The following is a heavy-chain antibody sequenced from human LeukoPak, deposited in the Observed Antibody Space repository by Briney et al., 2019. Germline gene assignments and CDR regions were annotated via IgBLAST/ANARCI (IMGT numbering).Heavy chain of an antibody. V-gene: IGHV4-59*01. CDR3: ARSRSGYSYDHNAFDM. J-gene: IGHJ3*02. D-gene: IGHD5-18*01. CDR2: IDYRGST. Sequence: PSETLSLTCTVSGGSISSYYWSWIRQPPGKGLEWIAYIDYRGSTTYNPSLKSRVTISVDTSRNQFSLKLSSVTAADTAVYYCARSRSGYSYDHNAFDMWGQGTMVTVSS. CDR1: GGSISSYY.